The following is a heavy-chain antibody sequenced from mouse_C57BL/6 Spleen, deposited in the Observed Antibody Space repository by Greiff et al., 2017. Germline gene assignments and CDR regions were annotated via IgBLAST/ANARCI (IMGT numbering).Heavy chain of an antibody. CDR1: GFTFSSYG. V-gene: IGHV5-6*01. J-gene: IGHJ3*01. D-gene: IGHD3-2*02. CDR2: ISSGGSYN. Sequence: EVHLVESGGDLVKPGGSLKLSCAASGFTFSSYGMSWVRQTPDKRLEWVATISSGGSYNYYTDSVKGGFTISRDNAKNTLYLQLSSLKSEDTAMEYCASFSSGYLFAYWGQGTLVTVSA. CDR3: ASFSSGYLFAY.